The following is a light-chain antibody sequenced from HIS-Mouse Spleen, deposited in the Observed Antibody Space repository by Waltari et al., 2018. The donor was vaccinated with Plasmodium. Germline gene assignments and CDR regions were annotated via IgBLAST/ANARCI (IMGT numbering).Light chain of an antibody. CDR3: CSYAGSYTFV. J-gene: IGLJ1*01. CDR1: SSDFGGCNY. CDR2: DGS. V-gene: IGLV2-11*01. Sequence: QSALTQPRSVSGSPGQSVTISCTGTSSDFGGCNYVPWYQQHPGKPPKLMIYDGSKRPSGVPDRFSGSKSGNTASLTISGLQAEDEADYYCCSYAGSYTFVFGTGTKVTVL.